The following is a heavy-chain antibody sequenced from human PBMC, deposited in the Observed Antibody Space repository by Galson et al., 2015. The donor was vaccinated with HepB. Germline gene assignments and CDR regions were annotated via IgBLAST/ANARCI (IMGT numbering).Heavy chain of an antibody. CDR3: ARDHDILTGYSSSDY. Sequence: SLRLSCAASGFTFSNAWMSWVRQAPGQGLEWVSYISRSGSTIYYADSVKGRFTISRDNAKNSLYLQMNSLRAEDTAVYYCARDHDILTGYSSSDYWGQGTLVTVSS. CDR2: ISRSGSTI. J-gene: IGHJ4*02. V-gene: IGHV3-11*01. CDR1: GFTFSNAW. D-gene: IGHD3-9*01.